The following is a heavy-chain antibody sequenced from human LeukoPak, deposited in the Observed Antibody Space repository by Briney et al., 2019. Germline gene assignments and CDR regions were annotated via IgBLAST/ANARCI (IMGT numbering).Heavy chain of an antibody. Sequence: ASVKVSCKASGYTFTSYGISWVRQAPGRGLEWMGWISAYNGNTSYAQKLQGRVTMTTDTSTSTAYMELRSLRSDDTAVYYCARANLLGYCSGGSCYDYWGQGTLVTVSS. J-gene: IGHJ4*02. D-gene: IGHD2-15*01. V-gene: IGHV1-18*01. CDR3: ARANLLGYCSGGSCYDY. CDR1: GYTFTSYG. CDR2: ISAYNGNT.